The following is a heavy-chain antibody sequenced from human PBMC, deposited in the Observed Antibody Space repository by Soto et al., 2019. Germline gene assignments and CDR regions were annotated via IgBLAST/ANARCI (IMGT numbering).Heavy chain of an antibody. CDR1: SVAYRNDT. CDR3: ARRPYRSSGRFDL. D-gene: IGHD6-6*01. CDR2: ISDGGDLP. J-gene: IGHJ2*01. V-gene: IGHV3-23*01. Sequence: PEEPLSINGKSSSVAYRNDTMSWHRHAPERGLEWVSGISDGGDLPYNADSVRGRFTISGDNSKNTLFLQMNSLRVEDTAVYYCARRPYRSSGRFDLWRHG.